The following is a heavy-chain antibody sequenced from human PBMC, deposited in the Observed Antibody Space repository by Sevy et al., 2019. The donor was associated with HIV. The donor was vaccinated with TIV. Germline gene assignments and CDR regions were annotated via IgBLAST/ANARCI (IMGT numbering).Heavy chain of an antibody. Sequence: GGSLRLSCAASGFTFNSYSINWVRQAPGKGLEWVSYISPSGSTIHYADSVTGRFTLSRDNAKKSAYLQMNSLRDEDTAVYYCARNGVYKYVRRRYPFYYYGMDVWGQGTTVTVSS. CDR1: GFTFNSYS. CDR2: ISPSGSTI. D-gene: IGHD3-10*02. V-gene: IGHV3-48*02. CDR3: ARNGVYKYVRRRYPFYYYGMDV. J-gene: IGHJ6*02.